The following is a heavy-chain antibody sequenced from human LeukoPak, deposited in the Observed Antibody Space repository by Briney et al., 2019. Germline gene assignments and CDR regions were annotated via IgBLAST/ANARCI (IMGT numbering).Heavy chain of an antibody. D-gene: IGHD3-3*01. CDR3: ARDGTNSDFWSGYSVY. CDR2: VYTSGSA. CDR1: GGSISSYF. J-gene: IGHJ4*02. V-gene: IGHV4-4*07. Sequence: SETLSLTCTVSGGSISSYFWSWIRQPAGKGLEWIGRVYTSGSANYNPSLKSRVTMSVDTSKNQFSLKLSSVTAAGTAVYYCARDGTNSDFWSGYSVYWGQGTLVTVSS.